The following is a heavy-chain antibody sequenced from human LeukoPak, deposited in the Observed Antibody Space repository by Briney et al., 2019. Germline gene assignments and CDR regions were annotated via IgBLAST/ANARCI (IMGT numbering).Heavy chain of an antibody. V-gene: IGHV3-30*02. Sequence: GGSLRLSCAASGFTFSSYWMHWVRQAPGKGLEWVAFIRFNGTTKVYGDSVEGRFTISRDNSRNTLFLQMNRLTVEDTAIYYCAVTTRGYWGQGTLVTVSS. CDR1: GFTFSSYW. CDR3: AVTTRGY. CDR2: IRFNGTTK. D-gene: IGHD1-1*01. J-gene: IGHJ4*02.